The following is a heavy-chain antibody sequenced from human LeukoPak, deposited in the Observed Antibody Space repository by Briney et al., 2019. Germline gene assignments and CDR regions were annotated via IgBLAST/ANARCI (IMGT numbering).Heavy chain of an antibody. CDR1: GFTFSSYG. V-gene: IGHV3-30*02. CDR2: IRYDGSNK. CDR3: AKAPSIAAAGTIWYFQH. Sequence: GGSLRLSCAASGFTFSSYGMHWVRQAPGKGLEWVAFIRYDGSNKYYADSVKGRFTFSRDNSKNTLYLQMNSLRAEDTAVYYCAKAPSIAAAGTIWYFQHWGQGTLVTVSS. D-gene: IGHD6-13*01. J-gene: IGHJ1*01.